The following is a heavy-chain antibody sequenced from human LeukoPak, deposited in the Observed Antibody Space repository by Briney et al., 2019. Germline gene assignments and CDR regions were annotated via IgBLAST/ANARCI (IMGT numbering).Heavy chain of an antibody. Sequence: GASVKVSCKACGGTFSSYTISWVRQAPGQGLEWMGRIIPILGIANYAQKFQGRVTITADKSTSTAYMELSSLRSEDTAVYYCATCSGGSCYSLDYWGQGTLVTVSS. CDR3: ATCSGGSCYSLDY. J-gene: IGHJ4*02. D-gene: IGHD2-15*01. V-gene: IGHV1-69*02. CDR1: GGTFSSYT. CDR2: IIPILGIA.